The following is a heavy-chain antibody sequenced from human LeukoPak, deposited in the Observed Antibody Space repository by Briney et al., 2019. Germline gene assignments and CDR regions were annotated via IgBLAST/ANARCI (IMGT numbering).Heavy chain of an antibody. D-gene: IGHD3-16*01. V-gene: IGHV3-21*04. Sequence: PGGSLRLSCEASTFTFSHYAMXXXXXXXXXXXXXXXSIXDIGSYIYYADXVXGXFXXXXXXXXXXLYLQMNSLRAEDTAVYFCARXFGGVAHNYFDSWGQGTLVSVSS. J-gene: IGHJ5*01. CDR2: IXDIGSYI. CDR1: TFTFSHYA. CDR3: ARXFGGVAHNYFDS.